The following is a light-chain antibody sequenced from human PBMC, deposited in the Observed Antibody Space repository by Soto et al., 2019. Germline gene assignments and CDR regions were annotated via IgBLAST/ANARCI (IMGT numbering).Light chain of an antibody. CDR1: SSDVGTYDS. CDR3: CSYGGSNNPGRV. V-gene: IGLV2-8*01. Sequence: QSALTQPPSASGSPGQSVTISCTGTSSDVGTYDSVSWYQQHPGKAPKVMIYEVNKRPSGVPDRFSGSKSGNTASLTVSGLQAEDEADYYCCSYGGSNNPGRVFGGGTKLTVL. CDR2: EVN. J-gene: IGLJ2*01.